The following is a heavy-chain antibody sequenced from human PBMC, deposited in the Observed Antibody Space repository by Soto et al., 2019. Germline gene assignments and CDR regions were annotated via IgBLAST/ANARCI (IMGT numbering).Heavy chain of an antibody. D-gene: IGHD3-10*01. J-gene: IGHJ4*02. V-gene: IGHV3-30*18. CDR1: GFTFSTYG. CDR3: AKDSGRGSADYYFDY. Sequence: SLRLSCAASGFTFSTYGMHWVRQAPGKGLERVAVISYDGNNKYHADSVKGRFTISRDNSKNTLYLQMNSLRAEDTAVYYCAKDSGRGSADYYFDYWGQGTLVTVYS. CDR2: ISYDGNNK.